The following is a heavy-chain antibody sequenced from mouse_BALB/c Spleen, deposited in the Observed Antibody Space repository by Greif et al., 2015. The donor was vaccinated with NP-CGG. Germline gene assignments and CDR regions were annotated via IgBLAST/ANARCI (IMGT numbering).Heavy chain of an antibody. D-gene: IGHD4-1*01. V-gene: IGHV1-84*02. CDR1: GYTFTDYY. J-gene: IGHJ4*01. CDR2: IYPGSGNT. Sequence: QVQLQQPGPELVKPGASVKISCKASGYTFTDYYINWVKLKPGQGLEWIGWIYPGSGNTKYNEKFKGKATLTVDTSSSTAYMQLSSLTSEDTAVYFCARRTGTEAMDYWGQGTSVTVSS. CDR3: ARRTGTEAMDY.